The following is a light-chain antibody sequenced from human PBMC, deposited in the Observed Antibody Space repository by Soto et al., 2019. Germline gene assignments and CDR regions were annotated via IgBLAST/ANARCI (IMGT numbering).Light chain of an antibody. CDR3: QQYENSPIT. J-gene: IGKJ5*01. CDR1: QSITSSS. Sequence: EIALTQSQGILSLCPGERASLSWVARQSITSSSLAWYQQKPGQAPRLLIYGASSRATGIPDRFSGTGSETDFTLTINRLEPEDFAVYYCQQYENSPITFGQGTRLEVK. V-gene: IGKV3-20*01. CDR2: GAS.